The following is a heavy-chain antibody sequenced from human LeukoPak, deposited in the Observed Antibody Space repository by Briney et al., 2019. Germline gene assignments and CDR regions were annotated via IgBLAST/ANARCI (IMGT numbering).Heavy chain of an antibody. V-gene: IGHV3-49*04. D-gene: IGHD4-17*01. CDR1: GFTFGDYV. Sequence: PGGSLRLSCTASGFTFGDYVMNWVRQAPGKGLEWVGFIRSKTYGGTTEYAASVKGRFTISRDDSKSIAYLQMSSLNTEDTALYYCTASTTVRTNDYWGQGTLVNVFS. J-gene: IGHJ4*01. CDR2: IRSKTYGGTT. CDR3: TASTTVRTNDY.